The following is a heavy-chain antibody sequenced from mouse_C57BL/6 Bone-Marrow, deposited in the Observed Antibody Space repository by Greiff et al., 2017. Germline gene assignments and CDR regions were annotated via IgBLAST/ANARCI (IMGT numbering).Heavy chain of an antibody. V-gene: IGHV7-1*01. CDR2: SRNKANDYTT. Sequence: EVMLVESGGGLVQSGRSLRLSCATSGFTFSDFYMEWVRQAPGKGLEWISASRNKANDYTTEYSASVKGRFIVSRDTSQSILYLQMNALRAEDTAIYYCARDAGSSPSYWYFDVWGTGTTVTVSS. CDR1: GFTFSDFY. CDR3: ARDAGSSPSYWYFDV. D-gene: IGHD1-1*01. J-gene: IGHJ1*03.